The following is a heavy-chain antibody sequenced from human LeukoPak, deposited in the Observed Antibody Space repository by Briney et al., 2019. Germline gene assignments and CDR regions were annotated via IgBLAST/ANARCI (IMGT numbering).Heavy chain of an antibody. CDR3: AHRKNYYDSSVFDN. CDR1: GFSLNTRGVG. J-gene: IGHJ4*02. V-gene: IGHV2-5*02. Sequence: SGPTLVNPTQTLTLTFTFSGFSLNTRGVGVGWIRQPPGRALEWLALIYWDDDRRYSPSLKSRLTITKDTSKNQVVLTMTNMDPVDTATYFCAHRKNYYDSSVFDNWGRGTLVTVSS. D-gene: IGHD3-22*01. CDR2: IYWDDDR.